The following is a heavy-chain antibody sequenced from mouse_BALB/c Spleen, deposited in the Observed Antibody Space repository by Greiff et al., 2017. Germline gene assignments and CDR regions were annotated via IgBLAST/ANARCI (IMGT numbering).Heavy chain of an antibody. CDR2: ISGDSSN. V-gene: IGHV3-6*02. Sequence: VQLLQSGPGLVKPSQSLSLTCSVTGYSITSGYYWNWIRQFPGNKLEWMGYISGDSSNNYHPSLKNRISITRDTSKNQFFLKLNSVTTEDTATDSSAPIYYGYDEYFDVWGAGTTVTVSS. CDR1: GYSITSGYY. CDR3: APIYYGYDEYFDV. D-gene: IGHD2-2*01. J-gene: IGHJ1*01.